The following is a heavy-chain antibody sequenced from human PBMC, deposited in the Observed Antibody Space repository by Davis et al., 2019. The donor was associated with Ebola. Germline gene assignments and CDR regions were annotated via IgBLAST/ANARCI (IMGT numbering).Heavy chain of an antibody. V-gene: IGHV4-30-2*03. Sequence: MPSETLSLTCAVSGGSISSGGYSWSWIRQPPGKGLEWIGSIYYSGSTYYNPSLKSRVIISADTSKNQLSLKLSSVTAADTAAYYCARHPNWNDGLDYWGQGTLVTVSS. D-gene: IGHD1-1*01. CDR3: ARHPNWNDGLDY. CDR2: IYYSGST. J-gene: IGHJ4*02. CDR1: GGSISSGGYS.